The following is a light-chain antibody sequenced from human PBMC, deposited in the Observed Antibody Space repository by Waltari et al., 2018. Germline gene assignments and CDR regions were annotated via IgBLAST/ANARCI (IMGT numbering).Light chain of an antibody. V-gene: IGKV1-5*03. CDR2: KAS. J-gene: IGKJ4*01. Sequence: DIQMTQSPSTLSASVGDRVTITCRASQSISSWLAWYQQKPGKAPKLLIYKASTLESGVPSRCSGSGSGTECTLTISSLQPDDFATYYCQQYHSYSLTFGGGTKVEIK. CDR3: QQYHSYSLT. CDR1: QSISSW.